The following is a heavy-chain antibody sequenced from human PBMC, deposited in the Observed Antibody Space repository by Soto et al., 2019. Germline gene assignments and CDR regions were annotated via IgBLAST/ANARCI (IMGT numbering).Heavy chain of an antibody. J-gene: IGHJ4*02. D-gene: IGHD3-3*01. CDR3: ARGGWRHIDY. CDR2: IYYSGST. Sequence: QVQLQESGPGLAKPSETLSLTCTVSGGSISTYYWSWIRQPPGKGLEWIGCIYYSGSTNFNPSLKSRVTISVDTSKNQFSLKLPSVTAADTAVYYCARGGWRHIDYWGQGTRVTVSS. CDR1: GGSISTYY. V-gene: IGHV4-59*08.